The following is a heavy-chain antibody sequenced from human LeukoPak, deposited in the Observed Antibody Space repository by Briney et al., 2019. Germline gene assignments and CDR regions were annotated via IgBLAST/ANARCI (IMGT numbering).Heavy chain of an antibody. V-gene: IGHV1-46*01. CDR3: ARGVYGDYPINPFDY. CDR2: INPSGGST. D-gene: IGHD4-17*01. CDR1: GYTFTSYY. Sequence: ASVKVSCKASGYTFTSYYMHWVRQAPGQGLEWMGIINPSGGSTSYAQKFQGRVTMTRDTSTSTVYMELNSLRSEDTAVYYCARGVYGDYPINPFDYWGQGTLVTVSS. J-gene: IGHJ4*02.